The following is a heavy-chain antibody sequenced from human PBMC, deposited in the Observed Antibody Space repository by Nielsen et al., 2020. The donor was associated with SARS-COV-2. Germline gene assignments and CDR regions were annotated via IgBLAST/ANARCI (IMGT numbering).Heavy chain of an antibody. D-gene: IGHD7-27*01. V-gene: IGHV3-9*01. CDR1: GFTFDDYA. J-gene: IGHJ4*02. CDR3: TRDGHHWDLDN. Sequence: SLKISCVGSGFTFDDYAMHWVRQAPGKGLEWVSGISWNSVSIDYADSVKGRFTISRDNAENTLHLDMSSLRVGDSAVYYCTRDGHHWDLDNWGQGALVTVSS. CDR2: ISWNSVSI.